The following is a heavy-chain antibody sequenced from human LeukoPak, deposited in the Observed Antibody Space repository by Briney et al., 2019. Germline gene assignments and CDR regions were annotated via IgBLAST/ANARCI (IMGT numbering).Heavy chain of an antibody. Sequence: MPGGSLRLSCAASGFTFINAWMAWVRQAPGKGLEWVGRIKAEAHGGTIEYAAPVKGRFTISRDDSKNTLYLQMNSLKTEDTAVYYCTTDGVGVEGATYDNWGQGTLVSVSS. CDR1: GFTFINAW. CDR3: TTDGVGVEGATYDN. D-gene: IGHD1-26*01. CDR2: IKAEAHGGTI. J-gene: IGHJ4*02. V-gene: IGHV3-15*01.